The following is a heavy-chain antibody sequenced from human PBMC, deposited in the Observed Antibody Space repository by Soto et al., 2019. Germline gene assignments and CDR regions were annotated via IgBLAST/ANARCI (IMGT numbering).Heavy chain of an antibody. J-gene: IGHJ4*02. D-gene: IGHD3-3*01. Sequence: PSQTLSLTCAISGDSVSSNIAAWNWIRQSPSRGLEWLGRTYYRSRWYNEYAVSVKSRITINPDRSKNQFSLKLSSVTAADTAVYYCARGPPFGRWGQGTLVTVSS. CDR1: GDSVSSNIAA. V-gene: IGHV6-1*01. CDR2: TYYRSRWYN. CDR3: ARGPPFGR.